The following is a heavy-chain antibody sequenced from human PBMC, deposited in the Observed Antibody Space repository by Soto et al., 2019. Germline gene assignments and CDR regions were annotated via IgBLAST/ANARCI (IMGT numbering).Heavy chain of an antibody. V-gene: IGHV3-74*01. J-gene: IGHJ6*03. D-gene: IGHD5-12*01. CDR2: INSDGSNT. CDR3: ATVRVATSTNYYYYMDV. CDR1: GFTFSSYW. Sequence: GGSLRLSCAASGFTFSSYWMHWVRQAPGKGLVWVSRINSDGSNTSYADSVKGRFTISRDNAKNTLYLQMNSLRAEDTAVYYCATVRVATSTNYYYYMDVWGKGTTVTVSS.